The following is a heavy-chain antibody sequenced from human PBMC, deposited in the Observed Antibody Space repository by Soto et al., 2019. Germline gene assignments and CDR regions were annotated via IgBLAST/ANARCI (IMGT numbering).Heavy chain of an antibody. D-gene: IGHD6-13*01. CDR1: GFTFSSYA. CDR3: AKGFKQQLAKLYFDY. J-gene: IGHJ4*02. V-gene: IGHV3-23*01. Sequence: TGGSLSLSCAASGFTFSSYAMSWVRQAPGKGLEWVSATSGSGGSTYYADSVKGRFTISRDNSKNTLYLQMNSLRAEDTAVYYCAKGFKQQLAKLYFDYWGQGTLVTVSS. CDR2: TSGSGGST.